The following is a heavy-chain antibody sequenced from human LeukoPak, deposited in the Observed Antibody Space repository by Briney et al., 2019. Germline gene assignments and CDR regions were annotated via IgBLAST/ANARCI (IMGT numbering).Heavy chain of an antibody. CDR1: GGSISSGSYY. V-gene: IGHV4-61*02. CDR3: ARVDLRYCSGGSCPFHY. D-gene: IGHD2-15*01. Sequence: KPSQTLSLTCTVSGGSISSGSYYWSWIRQPAGKGLEWIGRIYTSGSTNYNPSLKSRVTISVDTSKNQFSLKLSSVTAADTAVYYCARVDLRYCSGGSCPFHYWSQGTLVTVSS. J-gene: IGHJ4*02. CDR2: IYTSGST.